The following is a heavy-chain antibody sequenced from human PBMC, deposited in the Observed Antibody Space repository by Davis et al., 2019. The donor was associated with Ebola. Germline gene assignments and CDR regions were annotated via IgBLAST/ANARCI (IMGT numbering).Heavy chain of an antibody. D-gene: IGHD4-23*01. V-gene: IGHV3-7*01. J-gene: IGHJ4*02. CDR3: ARDRTAVAPLDY. CDR1: GFTFSSYW. CDR2: IKQDGSEK. Sequence: GESLKISCAASGFTFSSYWMSWVRQAPGKGLEWVANIKQDGSEKYYVDSVKGRFTISRDNAKNSLYLQMNSLRAEDTAVYYCARDRTAVAPLDYWGQGTLVTVSS.